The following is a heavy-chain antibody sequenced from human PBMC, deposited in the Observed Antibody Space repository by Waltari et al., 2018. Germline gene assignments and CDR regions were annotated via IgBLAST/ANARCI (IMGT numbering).Heavy chain of an antibody. CDR3: VRVGSLNGWADMDV. Sequence: EVQLVESGGGLVQPGGSLRLSCVASGFTLTDHQMDWVRQAPGKGLEWIARIRRKPESYTTEYAASVKGRFTISRDDLKSSLSLQMNSLKTEDTAIYYCVRVGSLNGWADMDVWGKGTTVTVSS. CDR1: GFTLTDHQ. J-gene: IGHJ6*03. V-gene: IGHV3-72*01. D-gene: IGHD6-19*01. CDR2: IRRKPESYTT.